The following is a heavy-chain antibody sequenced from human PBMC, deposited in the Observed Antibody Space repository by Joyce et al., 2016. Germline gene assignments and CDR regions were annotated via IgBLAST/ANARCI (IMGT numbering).Heavy chain of an antibody. D-gene: IGHD3-9*01. J-gene: IGHJ4*02. CDR3: AKASLTGYYIGAYYFDY. V-gene: IGHV3-23*01. Sequence: EVQVLESGGGLVQPGGSLRLSCAVSGFILRRYDMSWVRQAPGKGLEWVSAISISGDSTYYTGSVKGRFTVSRDNSKKILYLQMNTLRAEDTAVYYCAKASLTGYYIGAYYFDYWGQGTLVTVSS. CDR1: GFILRRYD. CDR2: ISISGDST.